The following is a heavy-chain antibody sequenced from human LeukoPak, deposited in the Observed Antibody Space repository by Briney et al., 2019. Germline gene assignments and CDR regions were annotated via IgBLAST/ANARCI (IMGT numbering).Heavy chain of an antibody. CDR2: ISGSGGST. CDR1: GFTFSSYA. Sequence: GGSLRLSRAASGFTFSSYAMSWVRQAPGKGLEWVSAISGSGGSTYYSDSVKGRFTISRDNSKNTLYLQMNSLRAEDTAVYYCAKCYYDSSGYYPFDYWGQGTLVTVSS. CDR3: AKCYYDSSGYYPFDY. D-gene: IGHD3-22*01. V-gene: IGHV3-23*01. J-gene: IGHJ4*02.